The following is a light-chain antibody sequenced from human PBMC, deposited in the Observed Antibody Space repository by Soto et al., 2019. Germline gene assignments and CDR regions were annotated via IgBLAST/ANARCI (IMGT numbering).Light chain of an antibody. CDR3: CSYVTSSTFAVV. Sequence: QSALTQPASISASPGQSISISCTGTSNDVGAFDYVSWYQQHPGKAPKLMIYKGDKRPSGVSNRFSGSKSGKTASLTISGLQAEDEADYYCCSYVTSSTFAVVFGGGTKLTVL. V-gene: IGLV2-23*03. CDR2: KGD. J-gene: IGLJ2*01. CDR1: SNDVGAFDY.